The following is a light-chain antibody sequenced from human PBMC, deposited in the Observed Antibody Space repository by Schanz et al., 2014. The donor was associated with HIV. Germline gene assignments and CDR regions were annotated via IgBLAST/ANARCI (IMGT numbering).Light chain of an antibody. Sequence: QSVLTQPASVSGSLGQSITISCTGTSGDVGRYDYVSWYQQHPGQAPKLLIYDVTYRPSGISNRFSGSKSGNTASLTISGLQAEDEADYYCSSYTGSSSVIFGGGTKLTVL. J-gene: IGLJ2*01. CDR3: SSYTGSSSVI. CDR2: DVT. V-gene: IGLV2-14*03. CDR1: SGDVGRYDY.